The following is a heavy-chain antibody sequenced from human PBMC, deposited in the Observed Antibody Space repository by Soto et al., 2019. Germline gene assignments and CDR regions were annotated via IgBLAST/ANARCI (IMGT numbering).Heavy chain of an antibody. V-gene: IGHV1-46*01. CDR1: GYTFTSYY. J-gene: IGHJ5*01. D-gene: IGHD3-10*01. Sequence: ASVKVSCKASGYTFTSYYMHWVRQAPGQGLEWMGIINPSGGSTSYAQKFQGRVTMTRDTSTSTVYMELSSLRSEDTAVYYCARSGRITMVRAAMGWFDSWGQGTLVTVSS. CDR3: ARSGRITMVRAAMGWFDS. CDR2: INPSGGST.